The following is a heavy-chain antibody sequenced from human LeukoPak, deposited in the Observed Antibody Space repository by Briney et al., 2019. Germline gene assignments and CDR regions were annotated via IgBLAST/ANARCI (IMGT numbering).Heavy chain of an antibody. CDR2: INHSGST. Sequence: SETLSLTCAVYGGSFSGYYWSWIRQPPGKGLEWIGEINHSGSTNYNPSLKSRVTISVDTSKNQFSLKLSSVTAADTAVYYCARRDSVTPYFDYWGQGTLVTVSS. J-gene: IGHJ4*02. D-gene: IGHD4-23*01. CDR1: GGSFSGYY. CDR3: ARRDSVTPYFDY. V-gene: IGHV4-34*01.